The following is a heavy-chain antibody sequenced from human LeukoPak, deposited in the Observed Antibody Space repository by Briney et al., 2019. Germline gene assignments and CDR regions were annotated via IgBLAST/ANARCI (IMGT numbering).Heavy chain of an antibody. CDR1: GNYW. V-gene: IGHV3-30*03. J-gene: IGHJ4*02. D-gene: IGHD3-10*01. CDR3: ARDISPSYFGSFDY. Sequence: GGSLRLSCAASGNYWMHWVRQAPGKGLEWVALISYEGSKKYYADFVKGRFTISRDNSKNTLYLQMNSLRAEDTAVYYCARDISPSYFGSFDYWGQGTLVTVSS. CDR2: ISYEGSKK.